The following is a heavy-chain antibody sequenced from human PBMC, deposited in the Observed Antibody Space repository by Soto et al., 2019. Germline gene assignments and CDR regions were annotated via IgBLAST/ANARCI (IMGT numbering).Heavy chain of an antibody. V-gene: IGHV3-53*01. CDR1: GFTVSSNY. Sequence: PGGSLRLSCAASGFTVSSNYMSWVRQAPGKGLEWVSVIYSGGSTYYADSVKGRFTISRDNSKNTLYLQMNSLRAEDTAVYYCARGGFRVRRGVIIPYPFDYWGQGTLVTVSS. CDR3: ARGGFRVRRGVIIPYPFDY. D-gene: IGHD3-10*01. CDR2: IYSGGST. J-gene: IGHJ4*02.